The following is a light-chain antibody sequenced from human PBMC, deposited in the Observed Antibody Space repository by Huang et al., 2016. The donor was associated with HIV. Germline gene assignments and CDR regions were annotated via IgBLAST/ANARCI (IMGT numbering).Light chain of an antibody. V-gene: IGKV3-20*01. Sequence: EVVLTQSPGTLSLSPVKRVALSCRASETIASNDLAWYRQSPGQAPRLLIYGASNRATDTPDRFSGSGSGTDFTLTITKLEPEDSAVDYCQQYGTSPLTFGQGTRVEIK. CDR2: GAS. CDR1: ETIASND. J-gene: IGKJ1*01. CDR3: QQYGTSPLT.